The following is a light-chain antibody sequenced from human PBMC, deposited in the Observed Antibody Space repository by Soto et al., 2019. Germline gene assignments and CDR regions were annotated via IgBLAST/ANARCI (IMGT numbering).Light chain of an antibody. CDR2: AAS. CDR1: NDVNTY. V-gene: IGKV1-39*01. Sequence: IEMTPSPSSRSASVVDRVTIACRASNDVNTYLYWYQQKPGKPPNVLIYAASTRQSGVPERFSGSGSGTDFTLTISRLQPEDFATYYCQQAYSVPRTFGLGTKVDIK. CDR3: QQAYSVPRT. J-gene: IGKJ1*01.